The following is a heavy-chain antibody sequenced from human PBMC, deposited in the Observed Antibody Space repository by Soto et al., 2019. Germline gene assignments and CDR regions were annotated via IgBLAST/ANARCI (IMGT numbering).Heavy chain of an antibody. Sequence: PGGSLSLSCAASGFTFSSYAMSWVRQAPGKGLEWVSAISGSGGSTYYADSVKGRFTISRDNSKNTLYLQMNSLRAEDTAVYYCAKAPVYYYDSSGYQSDYYYYGMDVWGQGTTVTVSS. J-gene: IGHJ6*02. CDR2: ISGSGGST. D-gene: IGHD3-22*01. CDR3: AKAPVYYYDSSGYQSDYYYYGMDV. V-gene: IGHV3-23*01. CDR1: GFTFSSYA.